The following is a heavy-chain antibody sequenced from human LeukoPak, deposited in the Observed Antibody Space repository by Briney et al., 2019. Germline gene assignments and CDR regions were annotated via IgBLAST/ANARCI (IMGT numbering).Heavy chain of an antibody. J-gene: IGHJ4*02. CDR2: ISSSGSTI. Sequence: GGSLRLSCAASGFTFSSYEMNWVRQAPGKGLEWVSYISSSGSTIYYADSVKGRFTISRDNAKNSLYLQMNSLRAEDTAVYYCASLGYDFWSGYLHDYWGQGTLVTVSS. CDR1: GFTFSSYE. CDR3: ASLGYDFWSGYLHDY. D-gene: IGHD3-3*01. V-gene: IGHV3-48*03.